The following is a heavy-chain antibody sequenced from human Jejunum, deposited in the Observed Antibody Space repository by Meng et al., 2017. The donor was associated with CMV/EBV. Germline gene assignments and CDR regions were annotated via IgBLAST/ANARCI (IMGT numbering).Heavy chain of an antibody. Sequence: VFGDSIRSGDSYWSWIRQPPGKGLEWIGYIYESGSTSYNPSLESRVTISVDTSKNQFSLKVMSVTAADTAVYYCAREGTNSYYFDYWGQGTLVTVSS. CDR2: IYESGST. D-gene: IGHD1-14*01. J-gene: IGHJ4*02. CDR3: AREGTNSYYFDY. CDR1: GDSIRSGDSY. V-gene: IGHV4-30-4*01.